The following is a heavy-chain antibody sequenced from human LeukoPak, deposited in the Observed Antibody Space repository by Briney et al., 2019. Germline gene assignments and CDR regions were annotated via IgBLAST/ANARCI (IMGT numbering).Heavy chain of an antibody. CDR3: ARSPYDFWSGYFDY. CDR1: GFTFSDHY. CDR2: TRNKANSYTT. V-gene: IGHV3-72*01. D-gene: IGHD3-3*01. J-gene: IGHJ4*02. Sequence: PGGSLRLSCAASGFTFSDHYMDWVRQAPGKGLEWVGRTRNKANSYTTEYAASVKGRFTISRDDSKNSLYLQMNSLKTEDTAVYHCARSPYDFWSGYFDYWGQGTLVTVSS.